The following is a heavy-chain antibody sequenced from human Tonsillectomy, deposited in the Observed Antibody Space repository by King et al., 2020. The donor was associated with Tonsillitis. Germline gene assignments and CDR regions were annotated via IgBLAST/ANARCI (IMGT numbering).Heavy chain of an antibody. J-gene: IGHJ4*02. CDR2: ISYDGSNK. Sequence: VQLVESGGGVVQPGRSLRLSCAASGFTFSSYAMHWVRQAPGKGLEWVAVISYDGSNKYYADSVKGRFTISRDNSKNTLYLQMNSLRAEDTAVYYCARPLFGAESFSDYWGQGTLVTVSS. V-gene: IGHV3-30-3*01. CDR3: ARPLFGAESFSDY. D-gene: IGHD3-10*01. CDR1: GFTFSSYA.